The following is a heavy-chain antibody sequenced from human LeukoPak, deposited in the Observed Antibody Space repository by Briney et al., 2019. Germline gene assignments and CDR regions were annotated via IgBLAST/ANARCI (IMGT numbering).Heavy chain of an antibody. J-gene: IGHJ4*02. CDR3: AKMGVYCTNGVCYSDY. Sequence: PGGSLRLSCAASGFNFVNYAMTWVRQAPGKGLEWVSTISGSGGNTYYADSVKGRFTISRDNSKNTLYLQMNSLRAEDTAVYYCAKMGVYCTNGVCYSDYWGQGTLVTVSS. CDR2: ISGSGGNT. V-gene: IGHV3-23*01. CDR1: GFNFVNYA. D-gene: IGHD2-8*01.